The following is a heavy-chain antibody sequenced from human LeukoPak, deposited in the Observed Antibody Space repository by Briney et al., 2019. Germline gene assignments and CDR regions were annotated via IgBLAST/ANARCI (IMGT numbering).Heavy chain of an antibody. Sequence: GGSLRLSCAASGFTVSSNYMSWVRQAPGKGLEWVSVIYRDGSTYNADSVKGRLTISRDNSKNTLYLQMNSLRAEDTAVYYCAREGSQGSGSYFGYWGQGTLVTVSS. J-gene: IGHJ4*02. CDR1: GFTVSSNY. CDR3: AREGSQGSGSYFGY. CDR2: IYRDGST. V-gene: IGHV3-66*01. D-gene: IGHD3-10*01.